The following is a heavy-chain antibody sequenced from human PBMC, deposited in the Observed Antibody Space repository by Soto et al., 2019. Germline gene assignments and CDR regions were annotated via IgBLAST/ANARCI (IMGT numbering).Heavy chain of an antibody. CDR3: AAHYYDSCGYYWPDDYYYGMDV. V-gene: IGHV1-3*01. CDR2: INAGNGNT. D-gene: IGHD3-22*01. J-gene: IGHJ6*02. Sequence: ASVKVSCKASGYTFTSYAMHWVRQAPGQRLEWMGWINAGNGNTKYSQKFQGRVTITRDTSASTAYMELSSLRSEDTAVYYCAAHYYDSCGYYWPDDYYYGMDVWGQGTTVTVSS. CDR1: GYTFTSYA.